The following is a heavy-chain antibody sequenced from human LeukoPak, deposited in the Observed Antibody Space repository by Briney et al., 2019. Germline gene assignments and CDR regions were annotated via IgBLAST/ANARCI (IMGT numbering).Heavy chain of an antibody. CDR3: ARESLTMVRGAYYYYMDV. J-gene: IGHJ6*03. D-gene: IGHD3-10*01. CDR2: ISYDGSNK. CDR1: GFTFSSYA. Sequence: PGRSLRLSCAASGFTFSSYAMHWVRQAPGKGLEWVAVISYDGSNKYYADSVKGRFTTSRDNAKNSLYLQMNSLRAEDTAVYYCARESLTMVRGAYYYYMDVWGKGTTVTVSS. V-gene: IGHV3-30*04.